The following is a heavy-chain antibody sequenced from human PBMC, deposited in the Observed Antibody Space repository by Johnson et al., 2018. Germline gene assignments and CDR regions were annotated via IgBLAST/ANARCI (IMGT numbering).Heavy chain of an antibody. D-gene: IGHD3-22*01. J-gene: IGHJ3*02. CDR3: AGDCYYYDSRAGPLGGALDI. V-gene: IGHV3-33*01. CDR1: GFTFSSYG. Sequence: QVQLVQSGGGVVQPGRSLRLSCAASGFTFSSYGMHWVRQAPGKGLEWVAVIWYDGSNKYYADSVKGRFTISRDISKNTRYVQMNSLRPEETAVYYCAGDCYYYDSRAGPLGGALDIWGQGTMVTVSS. CDR2: IWYDGSNK.